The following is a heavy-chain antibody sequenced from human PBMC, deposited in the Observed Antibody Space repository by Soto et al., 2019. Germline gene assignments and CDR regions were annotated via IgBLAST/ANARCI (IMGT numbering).Heavy chain of an antibody. D-gene: IGHD5-12*01. CDR3: ARRAASGSAGLDV. J-gene: IGHJ6*02. Sequence: VQLVESGGGLVQPGGSLRLSCAASGFTLHGYSMNWVRQAPGKGLEWVAYITTSSSTIYYVDPVKGRFTIFRDNARNSLYLQMNSLRDEDTAVYYCARRAASGSAGLDVWGQGTTVTV. V-gene: IGHV3-48*02. CDR2: ITTSSSTI. CDR1: GFTLHGYS.